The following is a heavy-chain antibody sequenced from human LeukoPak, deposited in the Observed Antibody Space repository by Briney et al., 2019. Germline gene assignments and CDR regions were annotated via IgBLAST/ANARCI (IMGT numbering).Heavy chain of an antibody. V-gene: IGHV4-34*01. J-gene: IGHJ4*02. CDR2: INHSGST. D-gene: IGHD6-19*01. CDR3: ARAQPKYSSGCYGSRYYFDY. CDR1: GGSFSGYY. Sequence: SETLSLTCAVYGGSFSGYYWSWIRQPPGKGLEWIGEINHSGSTNYNPSLKSRVTISVDTSKNQFSLKLSSVTAADTAVYYCARAQPKYSSGCYGSRYYFDYCGQGTLVTVSS.